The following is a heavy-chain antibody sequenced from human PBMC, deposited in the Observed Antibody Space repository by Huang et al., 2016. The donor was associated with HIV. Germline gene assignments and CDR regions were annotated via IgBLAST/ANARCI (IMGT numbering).Heavy chain of an antibody. CDR2: IYPGDSDT. J-gene: IGHJ3*02. CDR3: ATKITGTFVFAFDI. CDR1: GNSFSNSW. Sequence: EVQLVQSGAEVKKPGESLKISCKGSGNSFSNSWIAWVRQMPGKGLDGMGIIYPGDSDTRYSPSFQGQVTISADKSISTAYLQWSSLKASDSATYYCATKITGTFVFAFDIWGQGTMVTVSS. V-gene: IGHV5-51*01. D-gene: IGHD1-7*01.